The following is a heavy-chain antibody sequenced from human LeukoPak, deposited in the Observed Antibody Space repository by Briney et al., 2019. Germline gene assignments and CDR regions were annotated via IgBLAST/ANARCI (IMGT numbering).Heavy chain of an antibody. J-gene: IGHJ4*02. D-gene: IGHD3-3*01. CDR3: AKAVLRFQKPGD. CDR2: ISGSGGST. CDR1: GSTFSSYA. V-gene: IGHV3-23*01. Sequence: GGSLRLSCAASGSTFSSYAMSWVRQAPGKGLEWVSAISGSGGSTYYADSVKGRFTISRDNSKNTLYLQMNSLRAEDTAVYYCAKAVLRFQKPGDWGQGTLVTVSS.